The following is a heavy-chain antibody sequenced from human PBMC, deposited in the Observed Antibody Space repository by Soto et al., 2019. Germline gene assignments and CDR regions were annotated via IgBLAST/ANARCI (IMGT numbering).Heavy chain of an antibody. J-gene: IGHJ5*02. V-gene: IGHV4-59*02. CDR2: VYYSGSA. CDR1: GGSVSSYY. D-gene: IGHD1-20*01. Sequence: SETLSLTCTVSGGSVSSYYWNWIRQPPGKGLEWIGYVYYSGSATYNPSLKSRVTISVDTAKDQFSLKLRSVTAADTAVYYCARTNWNANWFDPWGQGTLVTVSS. CDR3: ARTNWNANWFDP.